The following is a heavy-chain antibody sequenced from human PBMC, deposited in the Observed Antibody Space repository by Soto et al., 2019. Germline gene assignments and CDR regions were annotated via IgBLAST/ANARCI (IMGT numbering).Heavy chain of an antibody. CDR1: GFTFSSYS. Sequence: PGGSLRLSCAASGFTFSSYSMNWVRQAPGKGLEWVSSISSSSSYIYYADSVKGRFTISRDNAKNSLYLQMNSLRAEDTAVYYCARDNYYGSGSSNYYYYYGMDVWGQGTTVTVYS. J-gene: IGHJ6*02. V-gene: IGHV3-21*01. D-gene: IGHD3-10*01. CDR2: ISSSSSYI. CDR3: ARDNYYGSGSSNYYYYYGMDV.